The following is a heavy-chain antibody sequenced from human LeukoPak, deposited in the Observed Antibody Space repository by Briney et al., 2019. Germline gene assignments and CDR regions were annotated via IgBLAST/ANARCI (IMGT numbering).Heavy chain of an antibody. J-gene: IGHJ4*02. V-gene: IGHV3-72*01. CDR1: GFTLSDYY. Sequence: GGSLRLSCATSGFTLSDYYMNWVRQAPGKGLEWVGRTRNKANSYITDYAASVKGRFTISRDDSKKSLYLQMNSLKTEDTAVYYCAREGDSSGPDLEYWGQGALVTVSS. CDR2: TRNKANSYIT. D-gene: IGHD3-22*01. CDR3: AREGDSSGPDLEY.